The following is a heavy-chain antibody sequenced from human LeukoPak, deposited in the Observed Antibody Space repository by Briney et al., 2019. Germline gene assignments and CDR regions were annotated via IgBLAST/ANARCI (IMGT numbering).Heavy chain of an antibody. J-gene: IGHJ4*02. CDR2: IYYSGST. CDR3: ARLSLSPYSSSWGMDY. D-gene: IGHD6-13*01. Sequence: SETLSLTCTVSGGSISSSSYYWGWIRQPPGKGLEWIGSIYYSGSTYYNPSLKSRVTISVDTSENQFSLKLSSVTAADTAVYYCARLSLSPYSSSWGMDYWGQGTLVTVSS. CDR1: GGSISSSSYY. V-gene: IGHV4-39*01.